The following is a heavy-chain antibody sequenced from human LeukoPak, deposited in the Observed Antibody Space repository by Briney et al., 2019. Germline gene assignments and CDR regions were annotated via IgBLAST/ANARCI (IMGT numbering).Heavy chain of an antibody. Sequence: GASVKVSCKASGYTFTSNDFHWVRQSPGQGLEWMGWMNPNSGNTGYAQKFQGRVSLTRDTSITTAYLELRSLTSEDTAVYYCTRSASTGYGDLDYWGQGTLVTVSS. CDR1: GYTFTSND. J-gene: IGHJ4*02. D-gene: IGHD3-9*01. V-gene: IGHV1-8*01. CDR3: TRSASTGYGDLDY. CDR2: MNPNSGNT.